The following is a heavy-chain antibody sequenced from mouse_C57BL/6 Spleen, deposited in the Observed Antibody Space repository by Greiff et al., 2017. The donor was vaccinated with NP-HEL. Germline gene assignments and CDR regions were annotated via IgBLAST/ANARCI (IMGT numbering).Heavy chain of an antibody. Sequence: VQLKQPGAELVRPGSSVKLSCKASGYTFTSYWMDWVKQRPGQGLEWIGNIYPSDSETHYNQKFKDKATLTVDKSSSTAYMQLSSLTSEDSAVYDCARGYDGYPWFAYWGQGTLVTVSA. CDR2: IYPSDSET. V-gene: IGHV1-61*01. J-gene: IGHJ3*01. CDR1: GYTFTSYW. D-gene: IGHD2-3*01. CDR3: ARGYDGYPWFAY.